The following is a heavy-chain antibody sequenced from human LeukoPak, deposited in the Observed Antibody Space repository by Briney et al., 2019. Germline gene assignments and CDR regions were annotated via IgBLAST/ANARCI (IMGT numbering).Heavy chain of an antibody. CDR1: GGSFSGYY. V-gene: IGHV4-34*01. CDR3: ARGKKRYPKNSSQLVLPGLEY. J-gene: IGHJ4*02. Sequence: TSETLSLTCAVYGGSFSGYYWSWIRQPPGKGLEWIGEINHSGSTNYNPSLKSRVTISVDTSKNQFSLKLSSVTAADTAVYYCARGKKRYPKNSSQLVLPGLEYWGQGTLVTVSS. D-gene: IGHD6-6*01. CDR2: INHSGST.